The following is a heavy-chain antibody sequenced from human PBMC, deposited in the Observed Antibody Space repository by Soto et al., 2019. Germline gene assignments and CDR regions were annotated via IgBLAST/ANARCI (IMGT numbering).Heavy chain of an antibody. D-gene: IGHD6-19*01. J-gene: IGHJ4*02. CDR3: ASPQQWLGQRGDFDY. V-gene: IGHV3-7*05. Sequence: EVQLVESGGGLVQPGGSLRLSCAASGFTFSSYWMSWVRQAPGKGLEWVANIRRDGSDTYYVDSVKGRFTISRDNSKNSLYLQMNSLRAEGTAIYYCASPQQWLGQRGDFDYWGQGALVTVSS. CDR1: GFTFSSYW. CDR2: IRRDGSDT.